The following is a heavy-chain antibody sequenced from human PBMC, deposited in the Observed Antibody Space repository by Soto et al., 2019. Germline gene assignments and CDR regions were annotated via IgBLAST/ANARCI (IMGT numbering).Heavy chain of an antibody. CDR1: GGSISSSSYY. D-gene: IGHD1-1*01. J-gene: IGHJ3*02. CDR3: ARPNWNGVSSAFDI. CDR2: IYYSGST. Sequence: QLQLQESGPGLVKPSETLSLTCTVSGGSISSSSYYWGWIRQPPGKGLEWIGSIYYSGSTYYNPSLKSRVPISVDMSKRQFPLKLSSMTAADTAVYYWARPNWNGVSSAFDIWGQGRMVTVSS. V-gene: IGHV4-39*01.